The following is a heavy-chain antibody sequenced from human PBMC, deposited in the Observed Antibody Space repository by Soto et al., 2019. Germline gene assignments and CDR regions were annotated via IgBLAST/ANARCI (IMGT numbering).Heavy chain of an antibody. V-gene: IGHV3-21*01. D-gene: IGHD1-26*01. CDR1: GFTFSTYT. CDR2: INGRSNYK. CDR3: PREDGIVGGTSAFDY. Sequence: PGGSLRLSCASSGFTFSTYTMNWVRQAPGKGLEWVSSINGRSNYKYYTDSVKGRFTISRDNAKNSLYLQMNRLRAEDTAVYYCPREDGIVGGTSAFDYWGLGTLVTVSS. J-gene: IGHJ4*01.